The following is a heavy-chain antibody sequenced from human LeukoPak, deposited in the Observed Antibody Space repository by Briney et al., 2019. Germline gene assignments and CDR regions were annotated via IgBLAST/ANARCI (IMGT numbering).Heavy chain of an antibody. CDR1: GGSISSYY. CDR3: ARTVLSYCRGGSCPYFDY. CDR2: IYYSGST. V-gene: IGHV4-59*01. D-gene: IGHD2-15*01. Sequence: SETLSLTCTVSGGSISSYYWSWIRQPPGKGLEWIGYIYYSGSTNFNPSLKSRVTISVDTSKNQFSLKLSSLTAADTAVYYCARTVLSYCRGGSCPYFDYWGQGTLVTVSS. J-gene: IGHJ4*01.